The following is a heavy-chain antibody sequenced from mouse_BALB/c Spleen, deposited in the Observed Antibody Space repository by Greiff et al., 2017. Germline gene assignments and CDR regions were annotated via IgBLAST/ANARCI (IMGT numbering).Heavy chain of an antibody. D-gene: IGHD2-12*01. J-gene: IGHJ4*01. V-gene: IGHV5-6-5*01. CDR2: ISSGGST. CDR1: GFTFSSYA. CDR3: ASGYDVGAMDY. Sequence: EVHLVESGGGLVKPGGSLKLSCAASGFTFSSYAMSWVRQTPEKRLEWVASISSGGSTYYPDSVKGRFTISRDNARNILYLQMSSLRSEDTAMYYCASGYDVGAMDYWGQGTAVTVSS.